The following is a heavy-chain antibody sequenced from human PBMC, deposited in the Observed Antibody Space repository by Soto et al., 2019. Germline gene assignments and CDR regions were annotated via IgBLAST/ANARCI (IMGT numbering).Heavy chain of an antibody. D-gene: IGHD5-12*01. V-gene: IGHV4-59*08. CDR1: GGSISSYY. J-gene: IGHJ4*02. Sequence: QVQLQESGPGLVKPSETLSLTCTVSGGSISSYYWSWIRQPPGKGLEWIGYIYYSGSTNYNPSLTSRVTISVETSKNQFSLKLSSVTAADTAVYYCASGIVATYFDYWGQGTLVTVSS. CDR2: IYYSGST. CDR3: ASGIVATYFDY.